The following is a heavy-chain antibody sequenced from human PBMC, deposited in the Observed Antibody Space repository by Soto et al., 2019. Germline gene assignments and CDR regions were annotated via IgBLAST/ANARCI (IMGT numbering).Heavy chain of an antibody. J-gene: IGHJ4*02. CDR1: GYTFSTYY. D-gene: IGHD5-18*01. CDR2: INPTGGHT. V-gene: IGHV1-46*03. CDR3: ARATAGIAY. Sequence: AASVKVSCKTSGYTFSTYYIHWVRQAPGQGLEWMGSINPTGGHTKYAQKFQGRVTVTEDTSTTTVYMELDSLRSEDTAVYFCARATAGIAYWGQGTLVTVSS.